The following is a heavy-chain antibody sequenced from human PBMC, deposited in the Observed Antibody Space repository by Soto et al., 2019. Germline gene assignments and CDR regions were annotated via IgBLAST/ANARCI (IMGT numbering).Heavy chain of an antibody. V-gene: IGHV3-30*03. CDR3: AGHPLELRDDAFDI. CDR2: ISYDGSNK. D-gene: IGHD1-7*01. Sequence: PGGSLRLSCAASGFTFSSYGMHWVRQAPGKGLEWVAVISYDGSNKYYADSVKGRFTISRDNSKNTLYLQMNSLRAEDTAVYYCAGHPLELRDDAFDIWGQGTMVT. J-gene: IGHJ3*02. CDR1: GFTFSSYG.